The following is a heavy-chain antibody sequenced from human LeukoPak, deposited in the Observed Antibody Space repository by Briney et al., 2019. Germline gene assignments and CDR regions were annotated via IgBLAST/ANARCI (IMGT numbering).Heavy chain of an antibody. V-gene: IGHV4-61*08. J-gene: IGHJ4*02. CDR1: GGSISSGGYY. CDR3: AREGRSSWYGPNYFDY. CDR2: IYYSGST. D-gene: IGHD6-13*01. Sequence: SETLSLTCTVSGGSISSGGYYWSWIRQHPGKGLEWIGYIYYSGSTNYNPSLKSRVTISVDTSKNQFSLKLSSVTAADTAVYYCAREGRSSWYGPNYFDYWGQGTLVTVSS.